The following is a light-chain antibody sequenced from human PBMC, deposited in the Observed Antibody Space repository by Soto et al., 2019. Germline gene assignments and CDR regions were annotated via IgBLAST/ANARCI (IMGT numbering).Light chain of an antibody. CDR2: GAS. V-gene: IGKV3-20*01. CDR3: QQYGSSLIT. Sequence: EGVLTQSPGTLSLSPGERATLSCRASQSVSSSYLAWYQQKPGQAPRLLIYGASTRATGIPDRFSASGSGTDLTLTISGLEPEDFAVYYCQQYGSSLITFGQGTRLEIK. CDR1: QSVSSSY. J-gene: IGKJ5*01.